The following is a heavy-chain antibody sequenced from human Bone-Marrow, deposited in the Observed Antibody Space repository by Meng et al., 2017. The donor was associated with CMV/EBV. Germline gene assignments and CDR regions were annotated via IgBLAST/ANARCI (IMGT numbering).Heavy chain of an antibody. CDR1: GYSISSGYY. CDR3: ARAPVLRYFDY. Sequence: GSLRLSCTVSGYSISSGYYWGWIRQPPGKGLEWIGSIYHSGSTYYNPSLKSRVTISVDTSKNQFSLKLSSVTAADTAVYYCARAPVLRYFDYWGQGTLVTVSS. CDR2: IYHSGST. D-gene: IGHD3-3*01. J-gene: IGHJ4*02. V-gene: IGHV4-38-2*02.